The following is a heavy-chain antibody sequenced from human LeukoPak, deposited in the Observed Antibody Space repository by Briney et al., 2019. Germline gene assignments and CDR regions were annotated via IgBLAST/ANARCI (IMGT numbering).Heavy chain of an antibody. CDR1: GLTFSTYA. V-gene: IGHV3-23*01. D-gene: IGHD2-2*01. CDR2: ISNSGDRT. Sequence: AGGSLRLSCAASGLTFSTYAMSWLRQAPGKGLEWVSSISNSGDRTYYADSVKGRFTMSRDNSKNTLYLQMSSLSAEDTAVYFCAKDRYYSSASCYRRYFDYWGQGTLVTVSS. J-gene: IGHJ4*02. CDR3: AKDRYYSSASCYRRYFDY.